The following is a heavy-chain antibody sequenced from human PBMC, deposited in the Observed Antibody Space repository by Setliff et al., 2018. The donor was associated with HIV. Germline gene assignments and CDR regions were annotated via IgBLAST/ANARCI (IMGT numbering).Heavy chain of an antibody. Sequence: SVKVSCKASGGTFSGYAISWVRQAPGQGLELMGGIIPIFGPANYAEKFQGRVTITADESTTTAYMELRSLRSEDTAVYYCATGSHGEGATDYWGRGTLVTVSS. D-gene: IGHD1-26*01. CDR1: GGTFSGYA. J-gene: IGHJ4*02. V-gene: IGHV1-69*13. CDR3: ATGSHGEGATDY. CDR2: IIPIFGPA.